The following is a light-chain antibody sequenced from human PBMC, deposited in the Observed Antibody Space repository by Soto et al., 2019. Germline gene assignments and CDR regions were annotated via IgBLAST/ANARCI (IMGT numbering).Light chain of an antibody. V-gene: IGKV1-39*01. J-gene: IGKJ5*01. CDR3: QQSYNTPIT. Sequence: DIPMSQSTSFLSASLGDRVTLTCRASRTIDNYLNWYQQKPGRAPELLVYATSSLQSGVPSRFTGGGSGTHFTLTISGLQPEDFATYFCQQSYNTPITFGQGTRLQI. CDR1: RTIDNY. CDR2: ATS.